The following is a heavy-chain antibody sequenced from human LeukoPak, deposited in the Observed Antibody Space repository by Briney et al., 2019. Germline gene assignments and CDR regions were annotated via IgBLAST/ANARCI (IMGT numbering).Heavy chain of an antibody. CDR1: GGTFSSYA. J-gene: IGHJ5*02. Sequence: GSSVKVSCKASGGTFSSYAISWVRQAPGQGLEWMGRIIPILGIANYAQKFQGRVTITADKSTSTAYMELSSLRSEDTAVYYCASPGAAVAGKVDWFDPWGQGTLVTVSS. V-gene: IGHV1-69*04. D-gene: IGHD6-19*01. CDR2: IIPILGIA. CDR3: ASPGAAVAGKVDWFDP.